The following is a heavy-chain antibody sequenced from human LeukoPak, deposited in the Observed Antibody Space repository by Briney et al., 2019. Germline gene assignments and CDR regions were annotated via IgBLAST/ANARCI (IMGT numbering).Heavy chain of an antibody. CDR3: AKGDNWNYDRPLAY. V-gene: IGHV3-23*01. J-gene: IGHJ4*02. Sequence: GGSLRLSCAASGFTFSSSAMSWVRQVPGKGLEWVSGISASGGSTYYADSVRGRFTISRDNSKNTLYVQMNSLRDEDTAVYYCAKGDNWNYDRPLAYWGQGTLVTVSS. CDR2: ISASGGST. D-gene: IGHD1-7*01. CDR1: GFTFSSSA.